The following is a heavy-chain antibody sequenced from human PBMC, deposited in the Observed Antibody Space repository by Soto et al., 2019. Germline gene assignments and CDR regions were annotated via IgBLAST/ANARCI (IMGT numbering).Heavy chain of an antibody. D-gene: IGHD6-19*01. CDR3: ARPKGSYSSGYYYFDY. CDR1: GGTFSTYA. Sequence: SVKVSCKTSGGTFSTYAIYWVRQAPGQGLEWMGAITPLFGTADYAQKFQGRVTITADESTSTAYMELSSLRSEDTAVYYCARPKGSYSSGYYYFDYWGQGTLVPVSS. CDR2: ITPLFGTA. V-gene: IGHV1-69*13. J-gene: IGHJ4*02.